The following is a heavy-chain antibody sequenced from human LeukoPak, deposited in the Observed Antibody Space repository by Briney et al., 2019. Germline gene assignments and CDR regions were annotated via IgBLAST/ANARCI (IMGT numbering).Heavy chain of an antibody. D-gene: IGHD5-18*01. CDR2: INPKNGYT. J-gene: IGHJ4*02. Sequence: ASVKVSCKASGYTFINYGLSWVRQSPGQGLEWVAWINPKNGYTQYAEKFQGRVTLTSETTTTTAYMDLRSLRSDDTAIYYCARGTVDTGIVNHFDYWGQGTLVTVSS. CDR3: ARGTVDTGIVNHFDY. V-gene: IGHV1-18*01. CDR1: GYTFINYG.